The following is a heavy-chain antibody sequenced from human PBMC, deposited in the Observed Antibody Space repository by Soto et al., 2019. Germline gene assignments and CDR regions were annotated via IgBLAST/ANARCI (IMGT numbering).Heavy chain of an antibody. J-gene: IGHJ6*02. D-gene: IGHD2-2*01. CDR3: ATSIVVVPAVLYYYYGMDV. CDR2: IIPIFGTA. Sequence: QVQLVQSGAEVKKPGSSVKVSCNASGGTFSSYAISWVRQAPGQGLEWMGGIIPIFGTANYAQKFQGRVTITADESTSTAYMELSSLRSEDTAVYYCATSIVVVPAVLYYYYGMDVWGQGTTVTVSS. CDR1: GGTFSSYA. V-gene: IGHV1-69*01.